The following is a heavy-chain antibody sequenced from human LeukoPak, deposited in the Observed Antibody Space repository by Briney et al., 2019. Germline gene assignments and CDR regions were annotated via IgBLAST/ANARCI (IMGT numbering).Heavy chain of an antibody. Sequence: SETLSLTCTVSGGSISSYYWSWIRQPPGRGLEWIGYIDDSGTTNYNPSLESRVTISVDKSKNQFSLKLSSVTAADTAVYYCARRSITMTFHVYYFDYWGQGTLVTVSS. V-gene: IGHV4-59*12. J-gene: IGHJ4*02. CDR3: ARRSITMTFHVYYFDY. CDR2: IDDSGTT. CDR1: GGSISSYY. D-gene: IGHD3-22*01.